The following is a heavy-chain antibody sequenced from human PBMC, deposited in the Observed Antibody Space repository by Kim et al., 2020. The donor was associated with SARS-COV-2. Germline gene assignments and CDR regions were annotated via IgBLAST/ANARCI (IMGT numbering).Heavy chain of an antibody. D-gene: IGHD2-15*01. V-gene: IGHV4-4*07. Sequence: NYNPSLKSRVTRSVDTSKNQFSLKLSSVTAADTAVYYCARELLYYYYMDVWGKGTTVTVSS. CDR3: ARELLYYYYMDV. J-gene: IGHJ6*03.